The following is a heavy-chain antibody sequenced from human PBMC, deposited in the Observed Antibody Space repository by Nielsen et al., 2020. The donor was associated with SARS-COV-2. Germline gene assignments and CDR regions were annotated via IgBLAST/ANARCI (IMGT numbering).Heavy chain of an antibody. CDR1: GGSFSGCY. J-gene: IGHJ4*02. CDR3: ARGRRGSSTHFDY. CDR2: INHSGST. D-gene: IGHD6-6*01. V-gene: IGHV4-34*01. Sequence: SETLSLTCVAYGGSFSGCYWSWIRQPPGKGLEWIGEINHSGSTSYNPSLKSRVTISVDTSKNQFSLRLSSVTAADTALHYCARGRRGSSTHFDYWGQGTLVTVSS.